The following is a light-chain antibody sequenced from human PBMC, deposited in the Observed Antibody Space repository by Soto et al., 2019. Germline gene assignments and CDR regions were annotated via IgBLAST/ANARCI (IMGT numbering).Light chain of an antibody. V-gene: IGLV2-8*01. CDR3: SSYAGSNNFVV. CDR2: EVS. Sequence: QSALTQPPSASGSPGQSVTISCTGTSSDVGDYNCVSWYQHHPGKAPKLMIYEVSKRPSGVPDRFSGSKSGNTASLTVSGLQADDEADYYCSSYAGSNNFVVFGGGTKLTVL. CDR1: SSDVGDYNC. J-gene: IGLJ2*01.